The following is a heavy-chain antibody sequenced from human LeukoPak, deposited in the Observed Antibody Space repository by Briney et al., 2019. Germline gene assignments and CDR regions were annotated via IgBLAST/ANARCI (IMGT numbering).Heavy chain of an antibody. CDR3: ATGYSYGSVPPRPHYYYYMDV. CDR2: INPNSGGT. D-gene: IGHD5-18*01. V-gene: IGHV1-2*02. J-gene: IGHJ6*03. CDR1: GYTFTGYY. Sequence: GASVKVSCKASGYTFTGYYMHWVRQAPGQGLEWMGWINPNSGGTNYAQKFQGRVTMTRDTSISTAYMELSRLRSDDTAVYYCATGYSYGSVPPRPHYYYYMDVWGKGTTVTVSS.